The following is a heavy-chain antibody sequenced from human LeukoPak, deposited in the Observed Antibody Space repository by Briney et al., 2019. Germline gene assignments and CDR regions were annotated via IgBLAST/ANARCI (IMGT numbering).Heavy chain of an antibody. CDR2: IYPGDSDT. Sequence: KAGESLKISCKGSGYTFTNYWIGWVRQMPGKGLEFMGIIYPGDSDTRYSPSFQGQVTISVDKSINTAYLQWSSLKALDSAMYYCARAGYSNRWDGVDYWGQGTLVTVSS. CDR1: GYTFTNYW. CDR3: ARAGYSNRWDGVDY. J-gene: IGHJ4*02. D-gene: IGHD2/OR15-2a*01. V-gene: IGHV5-51*01.